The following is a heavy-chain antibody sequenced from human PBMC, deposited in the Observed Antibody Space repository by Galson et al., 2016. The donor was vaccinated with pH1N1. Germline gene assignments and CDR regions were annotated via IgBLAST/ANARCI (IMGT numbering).Heavy chain of an antibody. D-gene: IGHD6-19*01. CDR1: GYTFISNA. Sequence: SVKVSCKASGYTFISNAIHWVRQAPGQRLEWMGWINVGNGNRKYSQKFQGRVTITRDTSASTAYMELSSLKSEDTAVYYCARRLARSFDYWGQGTLVTVSS. J-gene: IGHJ4*02. V-gene: IGHV1-3*01. CDR2: INVGNGNR. CDR3: ARRLARSFDY.